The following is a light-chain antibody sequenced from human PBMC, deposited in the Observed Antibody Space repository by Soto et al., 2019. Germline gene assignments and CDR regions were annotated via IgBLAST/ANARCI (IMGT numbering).Light chain of an antibody. Sequence: DIQMTQFPSSLSASVGDRVTSTCPASQGIRNDLAWYQQKPGKAPKRLIYAASRLQSGVTSRFRGSGSGTEFTLAISSLQPEDFATFYCLQHSTYPLTFGQGTKVEIK. V-gene: IGKV1-17*01. CDR3: LQHSTYPLT. CDR2: AAS. J-gene: IGKJ1*01. CDR1: QGIRND.